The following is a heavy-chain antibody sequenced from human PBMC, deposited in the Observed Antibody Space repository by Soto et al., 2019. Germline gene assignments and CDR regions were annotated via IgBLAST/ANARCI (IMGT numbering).Heavy chain of an antibody. J-gene: IGHJ4*02. CDR1: GFTFSSYG. CDR3: ARQQDTAMVVFDY. CDR2: ISYDGSNK. V-gene: IGHV3-30*03. Sequence: GGSLRLSCAASGFTFSSYGMHWVRQAPGKGLEWVAVISYDGSNKYYADSVKGRFTISRDNSKNTLYLQMNSLRAEDTAVYYCARQQDTAMVVFDYWGQGTLVTVSS. D-gene: IGHD5-18*01.